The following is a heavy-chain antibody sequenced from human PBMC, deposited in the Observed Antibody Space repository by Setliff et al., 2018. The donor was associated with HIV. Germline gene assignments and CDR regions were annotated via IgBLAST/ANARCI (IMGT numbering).Heavy chain of an antibody. Sequence: PGGSLRLSCAASGFTFSNYAMRWVRQAPGKGLAWVSGISGSGISTYNADSVKGRFTISRDNSNNTLYLQMNSLRAEDTAVYYCAKSGYCGSSTCRNYFYYRDVWGKGTTVTVSS. V-gene: IGHV3-23*01. D-gene: IGHD2-2*01. CDR2: ISGSGIST. J-gene: IGHJ6*03. CDR1: GFTFSNYA. CDR3: AKSGYCGSSTCRNYFYYRDV.